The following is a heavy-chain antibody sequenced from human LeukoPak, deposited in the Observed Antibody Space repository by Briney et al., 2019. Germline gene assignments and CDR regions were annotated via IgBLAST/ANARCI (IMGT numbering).Heavy chain of an antibody. D-gene: IGHD6-13*01. CDR2: VSGSGSNT. V-gene: IGHV3-23*01. CDR1: GFTFSSYS. Sequence: GGSLRLSCAASGFTFSSYSMNWVRQAPGKGLEWVSSVSGSGSNTYYSDSVKGRFTISRDNSKNTLYLQMNSLRAEDTAVYYCARDDPRAAAVDYWGQGTLVTVSS. CDR3: ARDDPRAAAVDY. J-gene: IGHJ4*02.